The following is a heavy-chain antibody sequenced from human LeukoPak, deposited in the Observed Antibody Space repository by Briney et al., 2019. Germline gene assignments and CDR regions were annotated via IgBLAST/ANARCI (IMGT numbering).Heavy chain of an antibody. CDR2: IFPIFGTA. D-gene: IGHD3-10*01. V-gene: IGHV1-69*01. Sequence: SVKVSCKASGGTFSSYAISWVRQPPGQGLEWMGGIFPIFGTANYAQKFQGRVTITSDESTSTAYMELISLRSEDTAVYYCARGVREVVRGLRYYFDYWGQGTLVTVTA. J-gene: IGHJ4*02. CDR3: ARGVREVVRGLRYYFDY. CDR1: GGTFSSYA.